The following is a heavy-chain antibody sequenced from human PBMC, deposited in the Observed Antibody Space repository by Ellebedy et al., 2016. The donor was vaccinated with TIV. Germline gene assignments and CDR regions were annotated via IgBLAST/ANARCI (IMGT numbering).Heavy chain of an antibody. Sequence: GESLKISCAASGFTFSSYDMHWVRQAPGKGLEWVALISYDANNKYYADSVKGRFTISRDNAKNSVHLQMNSLRAEDTAVYYCARRGYSYGYAFDIWGQGTMVTVSS. CDR1: GFTFSSYD. J-gene: IGHJ3*02. D-gene: IGHD5-18*01. CDR3: ARRGYSYGYAFDI. CDR2: ISYDANNK. V-gene: IGHV3-30*03.